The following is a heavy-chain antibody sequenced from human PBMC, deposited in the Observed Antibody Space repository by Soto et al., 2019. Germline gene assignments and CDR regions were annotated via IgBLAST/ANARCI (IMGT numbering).Heavy chain of an antibody. D-gene: IGHD4-17*01. CDR2: ISPSSGTK. CDR1: GLTLSSYS. V-gene: IGHV3-48*02. Sequence: PGGSLRLSCAASGLTLSSYSMNWVLQAPGQGLEWVSYISPSSGTKYYADSVKGRFTISRDNGKNSVYLEMNSLGDEDTAVYYCARGLATAITTVTWFDPWGQGTLVTVSS. CDR3: ARGLATAITTVTWFDP. J-gene: IGHJ5*02.